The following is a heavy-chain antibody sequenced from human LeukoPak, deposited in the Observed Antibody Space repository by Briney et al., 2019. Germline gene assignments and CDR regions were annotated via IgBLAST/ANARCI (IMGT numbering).Heavy chain of an antibody. CDR1: GYTFTSYD. Sequence: GASVKVSCKASGYTFTSYDINWVRQAPGQGLEWMGGIIPIFGTANYAQKFQGRVTITTDESTSTAYMELSSLRSEDTAVYYCARAGSYYFVSWFDPWGQGTLVTVSS. V-gene: IGHV1-69*05. CDR3: ARAGSYYFVSWFDP. CDR2: IIPIFGTA. D-gene: IGHD1-26*01. J-gene: IGHJ5*02.